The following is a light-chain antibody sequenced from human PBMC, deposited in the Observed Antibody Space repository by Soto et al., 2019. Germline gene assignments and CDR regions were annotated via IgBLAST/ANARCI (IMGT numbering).Light chain of an antibody. Sequence: QSVLTQPPSASGTPGQRVTISCSGSSSNIGSNYVYWYQQLPGAAPKLLIYRNNQRPSGVPDRFSGSKSGTSASLAISGLRSEDEADYYCASWEDSLSAPVVFGGGTQLTVL. CDR1: SSNIGSNY. CDR2: RNN. CDR3: ASWEDSLSAPVV. J-gene: IGLJ2*01. V-gene: IGLV1-47*01.